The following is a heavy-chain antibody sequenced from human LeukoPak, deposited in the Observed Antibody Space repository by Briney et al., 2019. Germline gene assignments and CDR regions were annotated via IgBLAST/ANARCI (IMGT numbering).Heavy chain of an antibody. CDR2: INHSGST. CDR3: ARGVRGMITFGGVIVFY. D-gene: IGHD3-16*02. CDR1: GGSFSGYY. J-gene: IGHJ4*02. Sequence: SETLSLTCAVYGGSFSGYYWSWIRQPPGKGLEWIGEINHSGSTNYNPSLKSRVTISVDTSKNQFSLKLSSVTAADTAVYYCARGVRGMITFGGVIVFYWGQGTLVTVSS. V-gene: IGHV4-34*01.